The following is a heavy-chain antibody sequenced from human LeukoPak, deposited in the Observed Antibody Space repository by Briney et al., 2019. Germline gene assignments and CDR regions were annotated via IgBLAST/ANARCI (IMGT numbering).Heavy chain of an antibody. V-gene: IGHV3-9*03. J-gene: IGHJ3*02. CDR3: ANDPGYSAYGGAFEI. Sequence: PGGSLRLSCAASGFTFDDYAMHWVRQAPGKGLEWVSGISWNSRSIDYADSVKGRFTISRDNAKNSLYLQMNSLRTEDMALYYCANDPGYSAYGGAFEIWGQGTMVTVSS. CDR2: ISWNSRSI. D-gene: IGHD5-12*01. CDR1: GFTFDDYA.